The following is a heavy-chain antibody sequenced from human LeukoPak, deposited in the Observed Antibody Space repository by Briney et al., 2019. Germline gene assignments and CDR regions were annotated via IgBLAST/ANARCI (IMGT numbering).Heavy chain of an antibody. Sequence: GGSLRLSCAASGFTFSSYEMNWVRQAPGKGLEWVSYISSSGSTIYYADSVKGRFTVSRDNAENSLYLQMNSLRAEDTAVYYFARGSYRPDYWGQGTLVTVSS. CDR2: ISSSGSTI. V-gene: IGHV3-48*03. CDR3: ARGSYRPDY. D-gene: IGHD1-26*01. CDR1: GFTFSSYE. J-gene: IGHJ4*02.